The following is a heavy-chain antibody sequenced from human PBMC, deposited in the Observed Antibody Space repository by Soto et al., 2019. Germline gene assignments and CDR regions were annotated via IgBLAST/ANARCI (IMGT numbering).Heavy chain of an antibody. CDR1: GGTFSSYA. D-gene: IGHD3-3*01. Sequence: ASVKVSCKASGGTFSSYAISWVRQAPGQGLEWMGGIIPIFGTANYAQKFQGRVTITADESTSTAYMELSSLRSEDTAVYYCARDGVGVTIFGVVNYYYYGMDVWSQGTTVTVSS. CDR2: IIPIFGTA. V-gene: IGHV1-69*13. J-gene: IGHJ6*02. CDR3: ARDGVGVTIFGVVNYYYYGMDV.